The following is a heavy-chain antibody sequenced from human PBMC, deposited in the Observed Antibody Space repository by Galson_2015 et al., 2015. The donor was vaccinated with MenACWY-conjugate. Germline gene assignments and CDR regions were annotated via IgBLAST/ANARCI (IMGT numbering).Heavy chain of an antibody. J-gene: IGHJ4*02. CDR2: ISGSGGST. D-gene: IGHD2-8*01. Sequence: SLRLSCAASGFTFSSYAMSWVRQAPGKGLEWVSAISGSGGSTYYADSVKGRFTISRDNSRNTLYLQMNSLRAEDTAVYYCAKPEGPANEGAFDYWGQGTLVTVSS. CDR3: AKPEGPANEGAFDY. CDR1: GFTFSSYA. V-gene: IGHV3-23*01.